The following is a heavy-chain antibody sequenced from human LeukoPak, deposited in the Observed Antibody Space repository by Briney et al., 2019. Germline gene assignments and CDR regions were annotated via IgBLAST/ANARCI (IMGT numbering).Heavy chain of an antibody. CDR2: IYTSGST. D-gene: IGHD3-10*01. Sequence: SETLSLTCTVSGGSISSGSYYWRWLRQPAGKGLEWIGRIYTSGSTNYNPSLKSRVTISVDTSKNQFSLKLSSVTAADTAVYYCARETGSGSYYKGGLFDYWGQGTLVTVSS. V-gene: IGHV4-61*02. CDR3: ARETGSGSYYKGGLFDY. CDR1: GGSISSGSYY. J-gene: IGHJ4*02.